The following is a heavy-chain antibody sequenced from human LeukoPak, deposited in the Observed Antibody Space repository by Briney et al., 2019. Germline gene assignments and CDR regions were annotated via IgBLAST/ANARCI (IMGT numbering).Heavy chain of an antibody. CDR2: LYSDGNT. V-gene: IGHV3-53*01. CDR3: ARGVGPLAANTLAY. CDR1: GFTVITND. J-gene: IGHJ4*02. D-gene: IGHD3-16*01. Sequence: GGSLRLSCAASGFTVITNDMAWVRQAPGKGLEWVSVLYSDGNTKYADSVQGRFTISRDNSKNTLYLEMNSLSPDDTAVYYCARGVGPLAANTLAYWGQGTLVTVSS.